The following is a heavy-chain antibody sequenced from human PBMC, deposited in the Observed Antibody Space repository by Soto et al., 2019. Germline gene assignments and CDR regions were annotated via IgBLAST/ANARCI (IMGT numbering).Heavy chain of an antibody. J-gene: IGHJ4*02. Sequence: GESLKISCQGSGYSFISYWISWVRQMPGKGLEWMGRIDPSDSYTNYSPSFQGHVTISADKSITTAFLQWSSLKASDTAMYYWATGYRPAFDYGGQGTLVTVS. V-gene: IGHV5-10-1*01. CDR2: IDPSDSYT. CDR3: ATGYRPAFDY. D-gene: IGHD2-2*01. CDR1: GYSFISYW.